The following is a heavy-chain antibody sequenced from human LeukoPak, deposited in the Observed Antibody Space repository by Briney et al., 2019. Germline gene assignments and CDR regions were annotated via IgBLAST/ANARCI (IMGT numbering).Heavy chain of an antibody. CDR3: ARGPYYYDSSGYDY. J-gene: IGHJ4*02. CDR2: INSDGSST. CDR1: GFTVSSNY. Sequence: GGSLRLSCAASGFTVSSNYMSWVRQAPGKGLVWVSRINSDGSSTSYADSVKGRFTISRDNAKNTLYLQMNSLRAEDTAVYYCARGPYYYDSSGYDYWGQGTLVTVSS. V-gene: IGHV3-74*01. D-gene: IGHD3-22*01.